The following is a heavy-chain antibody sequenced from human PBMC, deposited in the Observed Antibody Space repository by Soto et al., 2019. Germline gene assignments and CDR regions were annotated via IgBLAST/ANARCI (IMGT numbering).Heavy chain of an antibody. J-gene: IGHJ4*02. D-gene: IGHD3-10*02. CDR1: GESISGNN. Sequence: SETLSLTCDVSGESISGNNWSRIRQHPGKGVEWMGENNHSGSTNYNQPPKSRGTISVDTNKNQYYPNMSSVTAAETTAEYYGIAMLFRVFFRIWGQGTLVTVSS. CDR2: NNHSGST. V-gene: IGHV4-34*01. CDR3: GIAMLFRVFFRI.